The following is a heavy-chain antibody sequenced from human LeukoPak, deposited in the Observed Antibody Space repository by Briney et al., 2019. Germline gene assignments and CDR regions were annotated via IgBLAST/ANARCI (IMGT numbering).Heavy chain of an antibody. CDR1: GLTVSSNY. CDR3: ARDTQTSYDSSGYYSIYYGMDV. D-gene: IGHD3-22*01. Sequence: GGSLRLSCAASGLTVSSNYMSWVRQAPGKGLEWVSVIYSGGSTYYADSVKGRFTISRDNSKNTLYLQMNSLRAEDTAVYYCARDTQTSYDSSGYYSIYYGMDVWGQGTTVTVSS. J-gene: IGHJ6*02. V-gene: IGHV3-66*01. CDR2: IYSGGST.